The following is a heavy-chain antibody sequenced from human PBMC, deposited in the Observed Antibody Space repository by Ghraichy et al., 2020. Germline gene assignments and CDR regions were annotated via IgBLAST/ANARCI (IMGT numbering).Heavy chain of an antibody. J-gene: IGHJ6*02. Sequence: GESLNISCVGSGFTFSAYSMNWIRQSPGKGLEWVSYITGSGRNIFYADSVKGRFTISRDNAQNSLFLQMNSLRDEDTAVYYCARGSRVVRFYYYDGMDVWGQGTTVTVSS. V-gene: IGHV3-48*02. CDR1: GFTFSAYS. D-gene: IGHD4-23*01. CDR3: ARGSRVVRFYYYDGMDV. CDR2: ITGSGRNI.